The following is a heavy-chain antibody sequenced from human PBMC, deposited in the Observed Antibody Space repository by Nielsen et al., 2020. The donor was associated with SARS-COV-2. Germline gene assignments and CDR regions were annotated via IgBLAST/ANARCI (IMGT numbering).Heavy chain of an antibody. V-gene: IGHV4-31*11. CDR3: ARVDAFSSSAPRFYFDY. Sequence: SEALSLTCAVYGGSFSGYYWSWIRQHPGKGLEWIGYIYYSGSSYYNPSLKSRVTISVDTSKNQFSLKLSSVTAADTAVYYCARVDAFSSSAPRFYFDYWGQGTLVTVSS. CDR1: GGSFSGYY. D-gene: IGHD6-6*01. CDR2: IYYSGSS. J-gene: IGHJ4*02.